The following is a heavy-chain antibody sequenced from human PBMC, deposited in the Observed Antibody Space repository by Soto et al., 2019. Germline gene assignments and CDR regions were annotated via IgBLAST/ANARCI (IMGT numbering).Heavy chain of an antibody. J-gene: IGHJ6*02. V-gene: IGHV1-2*02. D-gene: IGHD3-3*01. Sequence: EDSVKVSCKASGYAFTGYYMHWVRQAPGQGLEWMGWINPNSGGTNYAQKFQDRVTMTRHTSVSTAYMELSRLRSADTAVYYCARSLDYDFWSRSFHYGMDLWGQGTTVTVSS. CDR3: ARSLDYDFWSRSFHYGMDL. CDR1: GYAFTGYY. CDR2: INPNSGGT.